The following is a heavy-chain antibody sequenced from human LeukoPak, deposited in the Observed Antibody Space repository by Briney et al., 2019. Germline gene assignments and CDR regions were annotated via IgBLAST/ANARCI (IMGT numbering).Heavy chain of an antibody. D-gene: IGHD2/OR15-2a*01. J-gene: IGHJ6*02. CDR3: ARDSMARSIYGMDV. CDR1: GFTFSTYG. CDR2: ISYDGSNK. Sequence: GGSLRLSCAASGFTFSTYGMHWVRQAPGKGLEWVAVISYDGSNKYYADSVKGRITISRDNSKNTLYLQMNGLRGEDTAVYYCARDSMARSIYGMDVWGQGTTVTVSS. V-gene: IGHV3-30*03.